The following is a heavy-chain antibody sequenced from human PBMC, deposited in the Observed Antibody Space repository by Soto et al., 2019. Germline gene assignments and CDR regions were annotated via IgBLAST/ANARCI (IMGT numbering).Heavy chain of an antibody. CDR2: INPNSGGT. Sequence: ASVKVSCKASGYTFTGYYMHWVREAPGQGLEWMGWINPNSGGTNYAQKFQGRVTMTRDTSISTAYMELSRLRSDDTAVYYCARGYYDSSGYPYYFDYWGQGTLVTVSS. CDR3: ARGYYDSSGYPYYFDY. J-gene: IGHJ4*02. D-gene: IGHD3-22*01. V-gene: IGHV1-2*02. CDR1: GYTFTGYY.